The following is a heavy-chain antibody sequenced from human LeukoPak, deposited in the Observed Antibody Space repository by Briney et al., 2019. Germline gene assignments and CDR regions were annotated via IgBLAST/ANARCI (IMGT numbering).Heavy chain of an antibody. D-gene: IGHD2-15*01. CDR2: ISAYNGNT. CDR3: ARVQGYCSGGSCNNWFDP. CDR1: GYTFTSYG. Sequence: ASVKVSCKASGYTFTSYGISWVRQAPGQGLEWMGWISAYNGNTNYAQKPQGGVTMTTDTSTSTAYMELRSLRSDDTAVYYCARVQGYCSGGSCNNWFDPWGQGTLVTVSS. J-gene: IGHJ5*02. V-gene: IGHV1-18*01.